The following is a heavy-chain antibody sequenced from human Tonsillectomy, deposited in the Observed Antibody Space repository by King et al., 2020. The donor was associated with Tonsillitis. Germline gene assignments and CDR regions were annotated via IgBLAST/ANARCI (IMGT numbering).Heavy chain of an antibody. CDR3: ATSYTSGWTEFFDF. Sequence: VQLVESGGGLVQPGGSLRLSCAASGFRFSDSTMHWVRQASGKGLEWISRIRSKPENYATAYAASAIGRFSISRDDSHQTAFLQMDSLKTEDTAVYYCATSYTSGWTEFFDFWGQGILVTVSS. D-gene: IGHD6-19*01. CDR1: GFRFSDST. CDR2: IRSKPENYAT. J-gene: IGHJ4*02. V-gene: IGHV3-73*02.